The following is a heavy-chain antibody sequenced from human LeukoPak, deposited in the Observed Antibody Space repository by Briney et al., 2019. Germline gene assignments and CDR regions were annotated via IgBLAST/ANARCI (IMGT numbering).Heavy chain of an antibody. CDR1: GFTFSNYW. Sequence: PGGSLRLSCGVSGFTFSNYWMYWVRQAPGKGLEWVANIKQDGSEIFYLDSVKGRFTISRDNTKNSLYLQMNSLRAEDAALYYLSARGAIDYLGQGTLVSVSS. V-gene: IGHV3-7*01. CDR3: SARGAIDY. CDR2: IKQDGSEI. J-gene: IGHJ4*02.